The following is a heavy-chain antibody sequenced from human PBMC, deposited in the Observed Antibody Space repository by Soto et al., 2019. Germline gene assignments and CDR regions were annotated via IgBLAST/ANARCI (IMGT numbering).Heavy chain of an antibody. CDR3: AGANVLLLGGMDV. CDR1: GFTLSDYW. Sequence: VQLVESGGGLVQPGGSLRLSCAASGFTLSDYWMSWVRQAPGKGLEWVASIKQDGTEKNYVDSVKGRFIISRDNAKNSLYLEVRRLRAGGTAVYYWAGANVLLLGGMDVCGRGPKVTVS. J-gene: IGHJ6*02. D-gene: IGHD2-21*01. V-gene: IGHV3-7*01. CDR2: IKQDGTEK.